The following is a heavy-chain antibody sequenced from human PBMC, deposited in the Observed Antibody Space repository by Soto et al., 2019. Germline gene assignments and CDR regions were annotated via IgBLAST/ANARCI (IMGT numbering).Heavy chain of an antibody. Sequence: SETLSLTCTVSGGSISNYYWTWIRQPPGKGLEWIGYIYYSGSTNYNPSLKSRVTISVDTSKNQFSLKLTSVTAVDTAVYYCARRKIQGPIDYWGQGTLVTVSS. V-gene: IGHV4-59*12. CDR2: IYYSGST. CDR1: GGSISNYY. CDR3: ARRKIQGPIDY. J-gene: IGHJ4*02.